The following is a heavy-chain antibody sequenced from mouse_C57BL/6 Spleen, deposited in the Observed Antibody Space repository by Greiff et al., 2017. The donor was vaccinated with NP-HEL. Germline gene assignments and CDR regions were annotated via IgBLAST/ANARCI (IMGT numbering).Heavy chain of an antibody. J-gene: IGHJ2*01. CDR2: INPSNGGT. D-gene: IGHD2-5*01. CDR1: GYTFTSYW. CDR3: ARDSNYLYYFDY. Sequence: QVQLKQSGTELVKPGASVKLSCKASGYTFTSYWMHWVKQRPGQGLEWIGNINPSNGGTNYNEKFKSKATLTVDKSSSTAYMQLSSLTSEDSAVYYCARDSNYLYYFDYWGQGTTLTVSS. V-gene: IGHV1-53*01.